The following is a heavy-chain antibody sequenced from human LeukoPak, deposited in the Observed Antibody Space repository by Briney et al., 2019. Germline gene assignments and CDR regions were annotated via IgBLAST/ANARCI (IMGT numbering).Heavy chain of an antibody. Sequence: PGGSLRLSCAASGFTFSSYGMSWVRQAPGKGLEWVSAISGSGGSTYYADSVKGRFTISRDNSKNTLYLQMNSLRAEDTAVYYCAKDLYRYYYYYMDVWGKGTTVTVSS. CDR1: GFTFSSYG. V-gene: IGHV3-23*01. CDR3: AKDLYRYYYYYMDV. J-gene: IGHJ6*03. CDR2: ISGSGGST.